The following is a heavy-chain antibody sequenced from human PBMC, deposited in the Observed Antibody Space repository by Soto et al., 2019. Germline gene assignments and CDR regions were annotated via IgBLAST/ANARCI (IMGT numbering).Heavy chain of an antibody. CDR2: INVGSGNT. CDR3: ARDTETLGPRANDALDI. V-gene: IGHV1-3*01. D-gene: IGHD3-3*02. J-gene: IGHJ3*02. Sequence: QAQLVQSGAEMKKPGASVKVSCKAAGYTFSAYTMNWVRQAPGQSLEWMGWINVGSGNTRYSQNFQGRVRITRDTSASIVYMELTGMKSEDTAMYYCARDTETLGPRANDALDIWGQGTMVTVSS. CDR1: GYTFSAYT.